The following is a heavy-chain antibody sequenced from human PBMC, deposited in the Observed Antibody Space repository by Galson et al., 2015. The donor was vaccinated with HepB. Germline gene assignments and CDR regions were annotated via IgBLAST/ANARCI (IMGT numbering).Heavy chain of an antibody. D-gene: IGHD6-13*01. Sequence: SVKVSCKASGGTFTGYYMHWVRQAPGQGLEWMGWINPNSGGTNYAQKFQGWVTMTRDTSISTAYMELSRLRSDDTAVYYCARSVDSSSWYSYYYYYGMDVWGQGTTVTVSS. CDR1: GGTFTGYY. CDR3: ARSVDSSSWYSYYYYYGMDV. CDR2: INPNSGGT. J-gene: IGHJ6*02. V-gene: IGHV1-2*04.